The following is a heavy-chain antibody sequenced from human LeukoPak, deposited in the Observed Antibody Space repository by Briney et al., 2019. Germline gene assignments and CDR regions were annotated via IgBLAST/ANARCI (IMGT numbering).Heavy chain of an antibody. J-gene: IGHJ4*02. V-gene: IGHV3-23*01. CDR2: ISGSGGST. CDR3: AKLGAAGSPFYYFDY. CDR1: GFTFSSYA. D-gene: IGHD6-13*01. Sequence: PGESLRLSCAASGFTFSSYAMSWVRQAPGKGLEWVSAISGSGGSTYYADSVKGRFTISRDNSKNTLYLQMNSLRAEDTAVYYCAKLGAAGSPFYYFDYWGQGTLVTVSS.